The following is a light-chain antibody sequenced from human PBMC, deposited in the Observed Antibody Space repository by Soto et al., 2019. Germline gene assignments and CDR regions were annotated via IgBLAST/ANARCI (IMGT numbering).Light chain of an antibody. Sequence: EIVMTQSPATLSVSPGERATLSYRASQSVSSNLAWYQQKPGQAPRLLIYGASTRATGLPARFSGSGSGTECTLTISSLQSEDFAVYYCQQYNNWPWTFGQGTKVEI. CDR3: QQYNNWPWT. CDR2: GAS. V-gene: IGKV3-15*01. CDR1: QSVSSN. J-gene: IGKJ1*01.